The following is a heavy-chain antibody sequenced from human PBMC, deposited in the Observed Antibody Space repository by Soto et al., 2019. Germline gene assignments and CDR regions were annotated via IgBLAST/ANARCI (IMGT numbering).Heavy chain of an antibody. D-gene: IGHD1-26*01. CDR1: GGSISSGGYS. CDR2: IYHSGST. Sequence: SETLSLTCAVSGGSISSGGYSWSWIRQPPGKGLEWIGYIYHSGSTYYNPSLKSRVTISVDRSKNQFSLKLSSVTAADTAVYYCAAGRGLLRSYCGQGTLVTVAS. J-gene: IGHJ4*02. CDR3: AAGRGLLRSY. V-gene: IGHV4-30-2*01.